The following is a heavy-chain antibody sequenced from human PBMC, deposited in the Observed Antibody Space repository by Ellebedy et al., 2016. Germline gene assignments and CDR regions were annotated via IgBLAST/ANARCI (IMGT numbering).Heavy chain of an antibody. Sequence: GGSLRLXXAASGFTVSSNDMNWVRQAPGKGLEWVSLIYTSGATYYADSVKGRFTISRDSSKKTLFLQMTSLGAEDTAVYYCVTRHNGGFDIWGQGTMVTVSS. CDR2: IYTSGAT. J-gene: IGHJ3*02. V-gene: IGHV3-53*01. D-gene: IGHD4-23*01. CDR1: GFTVSSND. CDR3: VTRHNGGFDI.